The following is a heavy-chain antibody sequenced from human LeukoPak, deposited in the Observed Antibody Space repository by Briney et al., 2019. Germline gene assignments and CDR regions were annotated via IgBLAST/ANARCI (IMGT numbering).Heavy chain of an antibody. CDR3: AGRYCSSTSCYFHYYYGMDV. V-gene: IGHV4-34*01. CDR1: GGSFSGYY. Sequence: PSETLSLTCAVYGGSFSGYYWSWIRQPPGKGLEWIGEINHSGSTNYNPSLQRRVTISVDTSKNQFSLKLSSVTAADTAVYYCAGRYCSSTSCYFHYYYGMDVWGKGTTVTVSS. D-gene: IGHD2-2*01. CDR2: INHSGST. J-gene: IGHJ6*04.